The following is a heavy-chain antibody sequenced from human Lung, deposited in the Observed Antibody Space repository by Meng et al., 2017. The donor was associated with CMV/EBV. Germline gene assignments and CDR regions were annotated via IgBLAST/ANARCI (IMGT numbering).Heavy chain of an antibody. D-gene: IGHD3-22*01. CDR3: ASPYYYDSRGAFDI. J-gene: IGHJ3*02. Sequence: GEXXKISCAASGFTFSSYSMNWVRQAPGKGLEWVPSISSSSSYIYYADSVKGRFTISRENAKNSLYLQMNSLRAEETAVYYCASPYYYDSRGAFDIWGQGXMVTVSS. CDR1: GFTFSSYS. CDR2: ISSSSSYI. V-gene: IGHV3-21*01.